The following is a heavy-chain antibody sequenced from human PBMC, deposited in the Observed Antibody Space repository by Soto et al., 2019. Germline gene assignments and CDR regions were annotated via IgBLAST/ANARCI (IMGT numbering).Heavy chain of an antibody. D-gene: IGHD1-7*01. CDR3: AREYNWNSSGPKDGEKRYYYGMDV. CDR2: IYPGDSDT. CDR1: GYSFTSYW. Sequence: GESLKISCKGSGYSFTSYWIGWVRQMPGKGLEWMGIIYPGDSDTRYSPSFQGQVTISADKSISTAYLQWSSLKASDTAMYYCAREYNWNSSGPKDGEKRYYYGMDVWGQGTTVTVSS. J-gene: IGHJ6*02. V-gene: IGHV5-51*01.